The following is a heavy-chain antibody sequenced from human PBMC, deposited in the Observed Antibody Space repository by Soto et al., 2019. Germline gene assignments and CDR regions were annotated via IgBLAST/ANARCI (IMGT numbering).Heavy chain of an antibody. J-gene: IGHJ4*02. CDR1: GFAVSSYS. V-gene: IGHV3-30-3*01. Sequence: GGSLRLSCAASGFAVSSYSMHWVRQAPGKGLEWVAAMSFDGNSKYFADSVEGRFKISRDTSKNTWSLEMESLGVEDSALYHCTRGRSMIANDDLEYWGQGTQVTVSS. D-gene: IGHD2-21*01. CDR3: TRGRSMIANDDLEY. CDR2: MSFDGNSK.